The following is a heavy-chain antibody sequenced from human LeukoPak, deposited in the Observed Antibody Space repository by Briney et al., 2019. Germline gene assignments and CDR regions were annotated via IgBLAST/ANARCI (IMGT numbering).Heavy chain of an antibody. V-gene: IGHV3-21*01. CDR3: AKVEVAYDY. D-gene: IGHD5-24*01. J-gene: IGHJ4*02. CDR2: ISSRSTYI. CDR1: GFTFSSYS. Sequence: GGSLRLSCAASGFTFSSYSMNWVRQTPGKGLEWVSSISSRSTYIYYADSVKGRFTISRDNSKNTLYLQMNSLRVEDTAVYYCAKVEVAYDYWGPGTLVTVSS.